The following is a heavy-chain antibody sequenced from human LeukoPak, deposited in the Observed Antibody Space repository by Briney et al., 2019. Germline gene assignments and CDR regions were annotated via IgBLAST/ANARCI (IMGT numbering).Heavy chain of an antibody. CDR3: ARSVAAEGNFDY. V-gene: IGHV4-4*07. D-gene: IGHD6-25*01. CDR1: GGSISSYY. J-gene: IGHJ4*02. CDR2: IYISGST. Sequence: SETLSLTCTVSGGSISSYYWSWIRQPAGKGLEWIGRIYISGSTNYNPSLKSRVTMSVDTSKNQFSLKLSSVTAADTAVYFCARSVAAEGNFDYWGQGTLVTVSS.